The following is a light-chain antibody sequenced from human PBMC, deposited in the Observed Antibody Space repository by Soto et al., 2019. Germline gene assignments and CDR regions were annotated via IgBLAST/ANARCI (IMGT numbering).Light chain of an antibody. Sequence: DIQMTQSPSTLSASVGDRVTITCRASQSISSWLAWYQQKPGKAPKLLIYDASSLESGVQSRFSGSGSGTEFTLTISSLQPDDFATYYCKQYNSYSWTVGQGTKVDI. CDR1: QSISSW. CDR3: KQYNSYSWT. J-gene: IGKJ1*01. V-gene: IGKV1-5*01. CDR2: DAS.